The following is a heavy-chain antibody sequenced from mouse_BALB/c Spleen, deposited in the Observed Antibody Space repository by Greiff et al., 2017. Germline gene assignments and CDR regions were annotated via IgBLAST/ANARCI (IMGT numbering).Heavy chain of an antibody. CDR3: ARKGLTGYFDY. D-gene: IGHD4-1*01. V-gene: IGHV3-8*02. Sequence: EVKVEESGPSLVKPSQTLSLTCSVTGDSITSGYWNWIRKFPGNKLEYMGYISYSGSTYYNPSLKSRISITRDTSKNQYYLQLNSVTTEDTATYYCARKGLTGYFDYWGQGTTLTVSS. CDR2: ISYSGST. CDR1: GDSITSGY. J-gene: IGHJ2*01.